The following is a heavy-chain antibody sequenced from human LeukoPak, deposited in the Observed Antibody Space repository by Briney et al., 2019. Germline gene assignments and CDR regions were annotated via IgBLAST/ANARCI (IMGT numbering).Heavy chain of an antibody. CDR3: ARALYSSSWYRGAFDI. CDR1: GYTFTSYD. CDR2: MNPNSGNT. Sequence: ASVKVSCKASGYTFTSYDINWVRQATGQGLEWMGWMNPNSGNTGYAQKFQGRVTMTRNTSTSTAYMELSSLRSEDTAVYYCARALYSSSWYRGAFDIWGQGTMVTVSS. V-gene: IGHV1-8*01. J-gene: IGHJ3*02. D-gene: IGHD6-13*01.